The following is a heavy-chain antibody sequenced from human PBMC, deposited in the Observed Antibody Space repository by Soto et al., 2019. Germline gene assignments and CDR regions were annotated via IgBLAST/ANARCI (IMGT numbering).Heavy chain of an antibody. Sequence: LSLTCTVSGGSVSSGIYYWSWIRQPPGKGLEWIGYIYYSGSTNYNPSLKSRVTISVDTSKNQFSLKLSSVTAADTAVYYCASLISGTTSFWFDPWAREPWSPSPQ. J-gene: IGHJ5*02. CDR1: GGSVSSGIYY. CDR2: IYYSGST. D-gene: IGHD1-7*01. CDR3: ASLISGTTSFWFDP. V-gene: IGHV4-61*01.